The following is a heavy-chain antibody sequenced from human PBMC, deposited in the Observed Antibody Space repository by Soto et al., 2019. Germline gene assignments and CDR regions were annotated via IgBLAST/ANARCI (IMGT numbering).Heavy chain of an antibody. CDR3: ASLATIRGGPYYYVMDV. D-gene: IGHD5-12*01. V-gene: IGHV4-4*02. CDR1: GGSISSSNW. J-gene: IGHJ6*02. Sequence: QVQLQESGPGLVKPSGTLSLTCAVSGGSISSSNWWSWVRQPPGKGLEWIGEIYHSGSTNYNPSLKSRVTTSVDKSKNPFSLTLSSVTAAETAVYYCASLATIRGGPYYYVMDVWGQGTTVTVSS. CDR2: IYHSGST.